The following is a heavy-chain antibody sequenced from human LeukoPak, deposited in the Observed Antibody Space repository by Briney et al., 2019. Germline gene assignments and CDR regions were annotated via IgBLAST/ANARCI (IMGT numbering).Heavy chain of an antibody. V-gene: IGHV3-21*01. D-gene: IGHD4-23*01. CDR3: ASFYGGNSGDY. CDR1: GFTFSSYS. J-gene: IGHJ4*02. Sequence: GGSLRLSCAASGFTFSSYSMNWVRQAPGKGLEWVSSISSSSNYIYYADSVKGRFTISRDNAKNSLYLQMNSLRAEDTAVYYCASFYGGNSGDYWGQGTLVTVSS. CDR2: ISSSSNYI.